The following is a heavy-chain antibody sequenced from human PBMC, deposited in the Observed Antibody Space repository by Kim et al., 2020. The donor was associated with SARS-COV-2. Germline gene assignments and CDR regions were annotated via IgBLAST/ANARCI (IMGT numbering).Heavy chain of an antibody. CDR3: ARGRNYGSGSYYLYYFDY. D-gene: IGHD3-10*01. V-gene: IGHV3-53*03. J-gene: IGHJ4*02. Sequence: KGRFTISRDNSKNTLYLQMNSLRAEDTAVYYCARGRNYGSGSYYLYYFDYWGQGTLVTVSS.